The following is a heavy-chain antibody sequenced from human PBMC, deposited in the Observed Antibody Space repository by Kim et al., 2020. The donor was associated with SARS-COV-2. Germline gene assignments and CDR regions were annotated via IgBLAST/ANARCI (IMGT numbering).Heavy chain of an antibody. CDR1: GGTFSSYA. CDR2: IIPILGIA. CDR3: ARETYCGGDCYSFSDY. V-gene: IGHV1-69*04. J-gene: IGHJ4*02. Sequence: SVKVSCKASGGTFSSYAISWVRQAPGQGLEWMGRIIPILGIANYAQKFQGRVTITADKSTSTAYMELSSLRSEDTAVYYCARETYCGGDCYSFSDYWGQGTLVTVSS. D-gene: IGHD2-21*02.